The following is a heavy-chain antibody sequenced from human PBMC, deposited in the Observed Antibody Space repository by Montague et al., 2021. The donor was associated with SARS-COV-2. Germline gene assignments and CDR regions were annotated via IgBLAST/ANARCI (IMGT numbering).Heavy chain of an antibody. Sequence: CAISGDSVSSNSAAWNWIRQSPSGGLEWLGRTYYRSKWYNDYAVSVKSRITINPDTSKNQFSLQLNSVTPEGTAVYYCARGGSWLYYFDYWGQGTLVTVSP. CDR2: TYYRSKWYN. V-gene: IGHV6-1*01. D-gene: IGHD6-13*01. CDR3: ARGGSWLYYFDY. CDR1: GDSVSSNSAA. J-gene: IGHJ4*02.